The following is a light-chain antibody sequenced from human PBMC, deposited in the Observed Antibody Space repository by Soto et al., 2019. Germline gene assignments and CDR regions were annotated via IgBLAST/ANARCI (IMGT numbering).Light chain of an antibody. CDR2: SSN. Sequence: QSVLTQPPSASGTPGQRVTISCSGSGTNIGSNSVSWFQQLPGTAPKLLIHSSNEWPSGVPDRFSGSKSGTSASLAISGLQSQDEADYFCAAWDDSLNGFVFGTGTKLTVL. V-gene: IGLV1-44*01. CDR3: AAWDDSLNGFV. J-gene: IGLJ1*01. CDR1: GTNIGSNS.